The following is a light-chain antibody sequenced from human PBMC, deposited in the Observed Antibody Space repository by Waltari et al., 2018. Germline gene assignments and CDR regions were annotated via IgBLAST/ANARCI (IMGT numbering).Light chain of an antibody. Sequence: QSALTQPRSVSGSPGQSVTISCTGTISDVGGYNYVSWYQQHPGKAPKLMIYDVSKRPSGVPDRFSGSKSGNTASLTISGLQTEDEADYYCCSFAGSHTYVVFGGGTKLTVL. J-gene: IGLJ2*01. V-gene: IGLV2-11*01. CDR1: ISDVGGYNY. CDR2: DVS. CDR3: CSFAGSHTYVV.